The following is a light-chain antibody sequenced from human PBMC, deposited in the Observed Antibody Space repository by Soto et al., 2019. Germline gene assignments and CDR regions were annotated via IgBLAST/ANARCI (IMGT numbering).Light chain of an antibody. CDR1: SSDVGAYDY. CDR2: EVS. J-gene: IGLJ1*01. CDR3: SSYTSSSTRV. Sequence: QSVLTQPASVSGSPGQSITISCTGTSSDVGAYDYVSWYQQHPDKAPKLMIYEVSNRPSGVSNRFSGSKSVNTATLTISGLQAEDEADSYCSSYTSSSTRVFGPGTKVNVL. V-gene: IGLV2-14*03.